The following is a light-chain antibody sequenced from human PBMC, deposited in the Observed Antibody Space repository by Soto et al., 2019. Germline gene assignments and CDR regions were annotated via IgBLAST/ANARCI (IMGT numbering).Light chain of an antibody. J-gene: IGKJ4*01. CDR3: QQRSSWPVT. CDR1: QSVSAY. CDR2: DAS. Sequence: DIVLTQSPATLSLSPGERATLSCRASQSVSAYLVWYQQKPGQAPRLLIYDASNRATGIPARFSGSGSGTDFTLTISSLEPEDFAVYYCQQRSSWPVTFGGGTKVEIK. V-gene: IGKV3-11*01.